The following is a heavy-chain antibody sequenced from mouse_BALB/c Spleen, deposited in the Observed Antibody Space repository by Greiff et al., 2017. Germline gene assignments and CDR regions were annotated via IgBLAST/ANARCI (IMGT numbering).Heavy chain of an antibody. J-gene: IGHJ4*01. D-gene: IGHD1-2*01. CDR1: GFTFNTYA. CDR3: VRHGELLRLHYAMDY. Sequence: EVQLVESGGGLVQPKGSLKLSCAASGFTFNTYAMNWVRQAPGKGLEWVARIRSKSNNYATYYADSVKDRFTISRDDSQSMLYLQMNNLKTEDTAMYYCVRHGELLRLHYAMDYWGQGTSVTVSS. CDR2: IRSKSNNYAT. V-gene: IGHV10-1*02.